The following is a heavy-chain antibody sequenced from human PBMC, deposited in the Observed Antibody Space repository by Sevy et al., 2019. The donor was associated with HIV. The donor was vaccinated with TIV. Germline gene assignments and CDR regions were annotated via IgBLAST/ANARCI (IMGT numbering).Heavy chain of an antibody. J-gene: IGHJ4*02. CDR1: GFTVSRNF. V-gene: IGHV3-53*01. D-gene: IGHD6-6*01. CDR3: VGADRPNQGDF. Sequence: GGSLRLSCAASGFTVSRNFMSWIRQAPGKGLEWVSIIYSDGTTFYADSVKGRFNISRDNSRNTLYLQMNTLRAEDTAVYYCVGADRPNQGDFWGQGTLVTVSS. CDR2: IYSDGTT.